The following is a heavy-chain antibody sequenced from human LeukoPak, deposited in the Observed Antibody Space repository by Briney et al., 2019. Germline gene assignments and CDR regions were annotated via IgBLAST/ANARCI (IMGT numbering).Heavy chain of an antibody. CDR3: ATSTDYYYYYMDV. CDR1: GGSISNYY. Sequence: SETLSLTCTVSGGSISNYYWSWIRQPAGKGLEWIGRIYSSGSTNYNPSLKSRVTMSVNTSKNHFPLKLSSVTAADTAVYYCATSTDYYYYYMDVWGKGTTVTVSS. J-gene: IGHJ6*03. CDR2: IYSSGST. V-gene: IGHV4-4*07.